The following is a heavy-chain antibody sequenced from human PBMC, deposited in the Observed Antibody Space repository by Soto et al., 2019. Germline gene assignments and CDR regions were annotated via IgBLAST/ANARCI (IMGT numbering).Heavy chain of an antibody. CDR2: IIPVFGTP. Sequence: QEQLVQSGAEVKKPGSSVNVSCKDSGGLFSSFAISWVRQAPGQGLEWMGGIIPVFGTPNYAQKFQGRVTITADESTNTDYMELSSLTSDDTAMYDCARGGGPYVWFNECWGQGTQVTVSS. V-gene: IGHV1-69*01. D-gene: IGHD3-16*01. CDR1: GGLFSSFA. CDR3: ARGGGPYVWFNEC. J-gene: IGHJ4*02.